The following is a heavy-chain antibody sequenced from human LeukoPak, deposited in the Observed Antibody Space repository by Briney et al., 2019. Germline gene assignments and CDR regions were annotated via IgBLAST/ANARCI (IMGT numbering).Heavy chain of an antibody. J-gene: IGHJ4*02. V-gene: IGHV3-7*04. D-gene: IGHD2-2*02. CDR1: GFTFSSYW. Sequence: GGSLRLSCAVPGFTFSSYWMSWVRQAPGKGLEWVGNIKYDGSEKNYVDSVKGRFIISRDNAKNSLYLQMNSLRVEDTAVYYCAKDPGHCASTFCYTNYWGQGALVTVSS. CDR2: IKYDGSEK. CDR3: AKDPGHCASTFCYTNY.